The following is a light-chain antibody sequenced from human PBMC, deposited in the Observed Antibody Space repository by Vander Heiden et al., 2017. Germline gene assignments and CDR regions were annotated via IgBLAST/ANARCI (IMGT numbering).Light chain of an antibody. J-gene: IGLJ2*01. CDR1: KLGDKY. CDR3: QAWDSSTVV. Sequence: SYALTQAPSVSVSPGQTASITCSGDKLGDKYVSWYQQKPGQPPVMVIYQDDKRPSGTPERFFGSKSGNTATLTISGTQAVDEADYYCQAWDSSTVVFGGGTRLTVL. V-gene: IGLV3-1*01. CDR2: QDD.